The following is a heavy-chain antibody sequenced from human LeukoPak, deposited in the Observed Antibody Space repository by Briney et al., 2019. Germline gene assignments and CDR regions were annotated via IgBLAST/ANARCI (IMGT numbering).Heavy chain of an antibody. D-gene: IGHD2-2*01. J-gene: IGHJ4*02. CDR2: MSYDGSNK. Sequence: GRSLRLSCAASGFTFSNYTMHWVRQAPGKGLERVAVMSYDGSNKYYADSVKGRFTISRDNSKNTLYLQMNSLRAEDTAVYYCARNLPAADYWGQGTLVTVSS. CDR1: GFTFSNYT. V-gene: IGHV3-30*14. CDR3: ARNLPAADY.